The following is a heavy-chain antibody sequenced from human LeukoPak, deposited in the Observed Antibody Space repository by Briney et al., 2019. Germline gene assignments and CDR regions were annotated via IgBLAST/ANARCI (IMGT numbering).Heavy chain of an antibody. J-gene: IGHJ6*03. D-gene: IGHD6-19*01. V-gene: IGHV1-69*06. CDR1: GGTLSSYA. CDR3: ARAIAVAGSDYYYYYMDV. CDR2: IIPIFGTA. Sequence: SVKVSCKASGGTLSSYAISWVRQAPGQGLEWMGRIIPIFGTANYAQKFQGRVTITADKSTSTAYMKLSSLRSEDTAVYYCARAIAVAGSDYYYYYMDVWAKGTTVTVSS.